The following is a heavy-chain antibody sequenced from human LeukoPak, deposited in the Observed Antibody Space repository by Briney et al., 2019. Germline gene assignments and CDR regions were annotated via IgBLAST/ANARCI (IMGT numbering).Heavy chain of an antibody. Sequence: GGSLRLSCAASGFTFSRYAVHWVPQAPGKGLQWVVVITNDGSTKHYADSVKGRFIISRDNSMNTLYLQMNSLRAEDTAVYYCARARPFYDYVWGISTWGQGTLVTVSS. D-gene: IGHD3-16*01. J-gene: IGHJ5*02. CDR1: GFTFSRYA. V-gene: IGHV3-30-3*01. CDR3: ARARPFYDYVWGIST. CDR2: ITNDGSTK.